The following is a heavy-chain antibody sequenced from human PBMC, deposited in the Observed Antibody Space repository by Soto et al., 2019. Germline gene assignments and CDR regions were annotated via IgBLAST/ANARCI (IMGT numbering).Heavy chain of an antibody. CDR2: ISYDGSNK. V-gene: IGHV3-30*18. J-gene: IGHJ4*02. CDR1: GFTFSSYG. Sequence: QVQLVESGGGVVQPGRSLRLSCAASGFTFSSYGMHWVRQAPGKGLEWVAVISYDGSNKYYADSVKGRITISRDNSKNTLYLQMNSRGAEDTAVYYCAKIPLGGGSGSYYLDDYWGQGTLVTVSS. D-gene: IGHD3-10*01. CDR3: AKIPLGGGSGSYYLDDY.